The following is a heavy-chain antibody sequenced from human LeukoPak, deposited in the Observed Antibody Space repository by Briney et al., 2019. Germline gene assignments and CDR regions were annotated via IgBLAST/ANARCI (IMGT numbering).Heavy chain of an antibody. J-gene: IGHJ4*02. CDR1: GYTFTSYW. Sequence: PGESLKISCKGSGYTFTSYWIGWVRQMPGKGLEWMGIIYPGDSDTTYSPSFQGQVTISADKSVSTAYLQWSTLRASDTAIYYCARASTDNAGWHRGSFDYWGQGTLVTVSS. CDR2: IYPGDSDT. V-gene: IGHV5-51*01. CDR3: ARASTDNAGWHRGSFDY. D-gene: IGHD6-19*01.